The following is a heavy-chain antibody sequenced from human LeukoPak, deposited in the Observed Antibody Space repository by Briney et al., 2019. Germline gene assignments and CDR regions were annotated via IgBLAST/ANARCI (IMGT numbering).Heavy chain of an antibody. CDR1: GYTFTSYC. CDR2: ISAYNGNT. V-gene: IGHV1-18*01. Sequence: ASVKVSCKASGYTFTSYCIIWVRQAPGQGLEWMGWISAYNGNTNYAQKLQGRVTMTTDTSTSTAYMELRSLRSDDTAVYYCARRYYYDSSGYYPYWGQGTLVTVSS. CDR3: ARRYYYDSSGYYPY. J-gene: IGHJ4*02. D-gene: IGHD3-22*01.